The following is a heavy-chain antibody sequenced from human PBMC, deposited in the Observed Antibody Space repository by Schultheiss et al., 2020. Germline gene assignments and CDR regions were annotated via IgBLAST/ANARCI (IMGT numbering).Heavy chain of an antibody. CDR1: GGSISSYY. D-gene: IGHD3-3*01. J-gene: IGHJ6*02. Sequence: SETLSLTCTVSGGSISSYYWSWIRQPPGKGLEWIGEINHSGSTNYNPSLKSRVTISVDTSKNQFSLKLKSVTAADTAVYYCARQSGYPLTYDYNYGLDVWGQGTAVTVSS. CDR2: INHSGST. V-gene: IGHV4-59*08. CDR3: ARQSGYPLTYDYNYGLDV.